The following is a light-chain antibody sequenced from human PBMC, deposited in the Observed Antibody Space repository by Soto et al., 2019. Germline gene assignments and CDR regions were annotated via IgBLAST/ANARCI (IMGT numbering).Light chain of an antibody. CDR2: AAS. V-gene: IGKV1-12*01. CDR3: QQANSLPPLT. Sequence: ILVTQSPSSVSASVGDRVTITCRASQPISNWLAWYQQKPGKAPKLLIYAASSLQSGVPSRFSGGGSGTHFTLTVSSLQPEDFATYYCQQANSLPPLTFGGGTTVEIK. J-gene: IGKJ4*01. CDR1: QPISNW.